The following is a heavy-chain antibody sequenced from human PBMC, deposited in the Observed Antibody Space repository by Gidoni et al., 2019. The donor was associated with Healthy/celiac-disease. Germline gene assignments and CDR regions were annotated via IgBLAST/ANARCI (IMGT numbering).Heavy chain of an antibody. Sequence: EVQLVESGGVVVQPGGSLRLSCAASGFTFDDYTMHWVRQAPGKGLEWVSLISWDGGSTYYADSVKGRFTISRDNSKNSLYLQMNSLRTEDTALYYCAKAGTPGDYYYYGMDVWGQGTTVTVSS. D-gene: IGHD3-16*01. CDR3: AKAGTPGDYYYYGMDV. CDR1: GFTFDDYT. CDR2: ISWDGGST. V-gene: IGHV3-43*01. J-gene: IGHJ6*02.